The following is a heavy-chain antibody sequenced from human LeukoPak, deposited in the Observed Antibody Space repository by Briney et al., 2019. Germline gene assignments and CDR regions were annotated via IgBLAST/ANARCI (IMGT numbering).Heavy chain of an antibody. CDR3: AKDRGSGSQGWFDP. V-gene: IGHV3-23*01. Sequence: GGSLRLSCAASGFTFSSYAMSWVRQAPGKGLEWVSAISGSGGSTYYADSVEGRFTISRDNSKNTLYLQMNNLRAEDTAVYYCAKDRGSGSQGWFDPWGQGTLVTVSS. CDR2: ISGSGGST. CDR1: GFTFSSYA. D-gene: IGHD1-26*01. J-gene: IGHJ5*02.